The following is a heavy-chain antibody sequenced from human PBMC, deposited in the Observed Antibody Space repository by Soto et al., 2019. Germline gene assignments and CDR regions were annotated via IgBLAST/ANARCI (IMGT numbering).Heavy chain of an antibody. CDR2: IHLGGSET. CDR3: AIATHGTSYYDY. D-gene: IGHD6-13*01. V-gene: IGHV5-51*01. J-gene: IGHJ4*02. CDR1: GYSSANFW. Sequence: PGETLKISCKASGYSSANFWIGWVRQMPGKGLEWMGFIHLGGSETRDMPSFQGQVTISAARSVNTAYLQWSSLRASDTAIYYCAIATHGTSYYDYLGQGTLVTVSS.